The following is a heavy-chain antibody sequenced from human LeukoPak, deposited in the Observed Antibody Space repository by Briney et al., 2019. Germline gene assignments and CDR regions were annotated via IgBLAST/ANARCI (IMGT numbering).Heavy chain of an antibody. Sequence: APVKVSCKASGYTFTGYYMHWVRQAPGQGLEWMGWINPNSGGTNYAQKFQGRVTMTRDTSISTAYMELSRLRSDDTAVYYCAREGPPGTPYSMDVWGKGTTVTVSS. CDR2: INPNSGGT. D-gene: IGHD1/OR15-1a*01. V-gene: IGHV1-2*02. CDR3: AREGPPGTPYSMDV. CDR1: GYTFTGYY. J-gene: IGHJ6*03.